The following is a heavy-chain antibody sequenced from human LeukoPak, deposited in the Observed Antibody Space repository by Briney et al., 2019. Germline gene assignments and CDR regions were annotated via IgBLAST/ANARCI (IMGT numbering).Heavy chain of an antibody. CDR1: GLSVSSNY. Sequence: GGSLRLSCAASGLSVSSNYMSWVRQAPGKGLEWISYISSSSSTIYYADSVKGRFTISRDNAKNSLYLQMNSLRDEDTAVYYCARDLTVWGQGTMVTVSS. CDR3: ARDLTV. J-gene: IGHJ3*01. V-gene: IGHV3-48*02. CDR2: ISSSSSTI.